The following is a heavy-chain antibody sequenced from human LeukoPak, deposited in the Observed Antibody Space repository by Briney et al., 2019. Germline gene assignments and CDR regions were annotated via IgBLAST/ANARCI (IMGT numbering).Heavy chain of an antibody. CDR1: GGSFSGYY. Sequence: PSETLSLTCAVYGGSFSGYYWSWIRQPPGKGLEWIGEINHSGSTNYNPSLKSRVTISVDTSKNQFSLKLSSVTAADTAVYYCAREATFPDYWGQGTLVTVSS. J-gene: IGHJ4*02. V-gene: IGHV4-34*01. CDR3: AREATFPDY. CDR2: INHSGST. D-gene: IGHD2/OR15-2a*01.